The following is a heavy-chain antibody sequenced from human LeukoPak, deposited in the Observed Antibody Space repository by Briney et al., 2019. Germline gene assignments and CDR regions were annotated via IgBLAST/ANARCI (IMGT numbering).Heavy chain of an antibody. V-gene: IGHV1-69*05. CDR1: GGTFSSYA. CDR3: AYRPIVVVPAGDYYYYYMDV. D-gene: IGHD2-2*01. J-gene: IGHJ6*03. CDR2: IIPIFGTA. Sequence: SVKVSCKASGGTFSSYAISWVRQAPGQGLEWMGGIIPIFGTANYAQKFQGRVTITTDESTSTAYMELSSLRSEDTAVYYCAYRPIVVVPAGDYYYYYMDVWGKGTTVTVSS.